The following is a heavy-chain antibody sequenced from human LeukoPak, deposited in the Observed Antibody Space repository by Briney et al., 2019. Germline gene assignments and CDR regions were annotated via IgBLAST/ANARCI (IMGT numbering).Heavy chain of an antibody. J-gene: IGHJ4*02. CDR2: IYYSGST. D-gene: IGHD3-10*01. Sequence: SETLSLTCTVSGGSISSSGYYWGWIRQPPGKGLEWIGSIYYSGSTYYNPSLKSRVTISVDTSKNQFSLKLSSVTAADTAVYYCARMYYYGSGSYSLDSWGQGTPVTVSS. V-gene: IGHV4-39*07. CDR3: ARMYYYGSGSYSLDS. CDR1: GGSISSSGYY.